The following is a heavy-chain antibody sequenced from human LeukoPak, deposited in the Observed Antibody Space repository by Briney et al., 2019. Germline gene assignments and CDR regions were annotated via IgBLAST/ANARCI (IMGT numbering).Heavy chain of an antibody. CDR1: GGTFSSYA. Sequence: ASVKVSCKASGGTFSSYAISWVRQAPGQGLEWMGGIIPILGTANYAQKFQGRVTITRNTSISTAYMELSSLRSEDTAVYYCARGRIGSSWYYFYWGQGTLVTVSS. D-gene: IGHD6-13*01. CDR3: ARGRIGSSWYYFY. J-gene: IGHJ4*02. CDR2: IIPILGTA. V-gene: IGHV1-69*10.